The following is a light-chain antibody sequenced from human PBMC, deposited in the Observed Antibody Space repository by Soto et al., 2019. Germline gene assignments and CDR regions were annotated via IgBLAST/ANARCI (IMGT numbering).Light chain of an antibody. CDR2: GNT. V-gene: IGLV1-40*01. CDR3: QSYVISLGGSGV. J-gene: IGLJ1*01. Sequence: QSVLTQPPSVSGAPGQRVTISCTGSSSNIGAGYDVHWYHQLPGTAPKLLIYGNTNRPSGVPDRFSGSKSGTSASLAITGLQAEDEADYSCQSYVISLGGSGVFGTGTKLTVL. CDR1: SSNIGAGYD.